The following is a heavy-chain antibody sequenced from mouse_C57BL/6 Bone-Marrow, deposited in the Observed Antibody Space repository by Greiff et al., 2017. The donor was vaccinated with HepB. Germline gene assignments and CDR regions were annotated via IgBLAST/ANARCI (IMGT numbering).Heavy chain of an antibody. J-gene: IGHJ4*01. Sequence: QVQLKQSGAELVRPGASVTLSCKASGYTFTDYEMHWVKQTPVHGLEWIGAIDPETGGTAYNQKFKGKAILTADKSSSTAYMELRSLTSEDSAVYYCTNPPYYSNSSYWGQGTSVTVSS. CDR3: TNPPYYSNSSY. V-gene: IGHV1-15*01. CDR1: GYTFTDYE. CDR2: IDPETGGT. D-gene: IGHD2-5*01.